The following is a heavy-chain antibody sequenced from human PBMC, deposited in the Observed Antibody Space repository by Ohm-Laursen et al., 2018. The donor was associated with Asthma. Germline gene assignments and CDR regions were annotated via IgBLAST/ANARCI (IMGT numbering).Heavy chain of an antibody. CDR3: ARKAGSCITSNCYSLDF. Sequence: ASVKASCTASGYTFTNYGFSWVRQAPGQGLEWMAWISAYNGNTNYAPKFQDRVTMTTDTSTSTAYMELRGLRSDDTAVYYCARKAGSCITSNCYSLDFWGQGTLVTVSS. CDR1: GYTFTNYG. J-gene: IGHJ4*02. CDR2: ISAYNGNT. D-gene: IGHD2-15*01. V-gene: IGHV1-18*04.